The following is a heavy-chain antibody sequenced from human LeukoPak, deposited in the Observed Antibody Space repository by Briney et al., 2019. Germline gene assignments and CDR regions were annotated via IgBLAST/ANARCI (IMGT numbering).Heavy chain of an antibody. CDR2: ISDSGDIT. CDR1: GFTFSTYS. V-gene: IGHV3-23*01. CDR3: AKYRSPGSRTFDY. J-gene: IGHJ4*02. D-gene: IGHD3-16*02. Sequence: GGSLRFSCAASGFTFSTYSMSWVRQAPGKGLEWVSAISDSGDITNYADSVKGRFTISRDNSKNTLYLQMGSLRAEDTALYFCAKYRSPGSRTFDYWGRGTLVTVSS.